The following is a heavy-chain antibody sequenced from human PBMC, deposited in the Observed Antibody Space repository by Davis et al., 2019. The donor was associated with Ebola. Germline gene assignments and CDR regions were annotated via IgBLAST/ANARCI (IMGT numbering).Heavy chain of an antibody. Sequence: AASVKVSCKASGYTFTSYAMHWVRQAPGQGLEWMGRINGGNGHTIYSQKFQGRVTISRDTSANTEYMELRSLRSEDTAVYFCARESAEDALDIWGQGTMVTVSS. V-gene: IGHV1-3*01. J-gene: IGHJ3*02. CDR2: INGGNGHT. CDR3: ARESAEDALDI. CDR1: GYTFTSYA.